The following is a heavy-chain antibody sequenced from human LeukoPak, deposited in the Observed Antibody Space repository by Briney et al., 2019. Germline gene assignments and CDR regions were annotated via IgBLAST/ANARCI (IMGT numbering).Heavy chain of an antibody. D-gene: IGHD3-10*01. Sequence: TSETLSLTCTVSGGSISSYYWSWIRQPPGKGLEWIGYIYYSGSTNYNPSLKSRVTISVDTSKNQFSLKLSSVTAADTAVYYCARGRSSMVRGYYYYYMDVWGKGTTATISS. J-gene: IGHJ6*03. CDR2: IYYSGST. V-gene: IGHV4-59*01. CDR3: ARGRSSMVRGYYYYYMDV. CDR1: GGSISSYY.